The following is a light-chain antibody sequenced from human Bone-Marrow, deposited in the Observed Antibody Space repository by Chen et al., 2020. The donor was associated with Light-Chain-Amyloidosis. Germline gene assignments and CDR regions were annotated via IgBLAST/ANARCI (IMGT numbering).Light chain of an antibody. V-gene: IGKV3-15*01. CDR3: QQHRT. CDR1: QSVSSN. CDR2: GAS. J-gene: IGKJ1*01. Sequence: EIVMTQSPATLSVFPGERATLSCRASQSVSSNLAWYQQKPGQAPRLLIYGASTRATGIPARFSGSGSGTEFTLTISSMQSEDLAVYFCQQHRTFGQGTKVEVK.